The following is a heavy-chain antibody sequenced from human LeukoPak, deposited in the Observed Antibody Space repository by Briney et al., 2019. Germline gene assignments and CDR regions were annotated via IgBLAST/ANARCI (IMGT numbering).Heavy chain of an antibody. CDR2: IIPILGIA. CDR3: ARALSGGDTIFGVTNDY. D-gene: IGHD3-3*01. Sequence: ASVKVSCKASGGTFSSYAISWVRQAPGQGLEWVGRIIPILGIANYAQKFQGRVTITADKSTSTAYMELSSLRSEDTAVYYCARALSGGDTIFGVTNDYWGQGTLVTVSS. CDR1: GGTFSSYA. J-gene: IGHJ4*02. V-gene: IGHV1-69*04.